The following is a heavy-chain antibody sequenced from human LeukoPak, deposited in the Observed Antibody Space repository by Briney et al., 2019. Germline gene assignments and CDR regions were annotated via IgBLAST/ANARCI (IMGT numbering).Heavy chain of an antibody. D-gene: IGHD3-3*01. V-gene: IGHV3-7*01. CDR1: GFTFSSYM. CDR3: ASGSLLSGILEY. CDR2: IKPDGGEK. Sequence: PGESLRLSCAASGFTFSSYMMTWVRQAPGKGLEWVANIKPDGGEKFYVDSVRGRFTISRDNAKNSLYLQMHSLRAEDTAVYYCASGSLLSGILEYWGQGTLVIVSS. J-gene: IGHJ4*02.